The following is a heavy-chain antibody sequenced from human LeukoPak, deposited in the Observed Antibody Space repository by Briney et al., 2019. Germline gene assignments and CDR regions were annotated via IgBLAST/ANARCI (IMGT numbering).Heavy chain of an antibody. CDR1: GLTLSSYG. V-gene: IGHV3-30*02. CDR2: IRYDGSNK. J-gene: IGHJ4*02. Sequence: GESLRLSCAASGLTLSSYGMHWVRQAPAKGLEWVAFIRYDGSNKYYADSVKGRFTISRDNSKNTLYLQMNSLRAEDTAVYYCKVYGSGSLAYYFDYWGQGTLVTVSS. CDR3: KVYGSGSLAYYFDY. D-gene: IGHD3-10*01.